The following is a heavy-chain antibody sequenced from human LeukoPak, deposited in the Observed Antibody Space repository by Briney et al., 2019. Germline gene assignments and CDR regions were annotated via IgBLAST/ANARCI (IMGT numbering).Heavy chain of an antibody. V-gene: IGHV5-51*01. CDR1: GYSFTSNW. J-gene: IGHJ4*02. Sequence: GDSLKISCKGSGYSFTSNWIGWVRQMSGKGLEWMGIIYPGDSDTRYSPSFQGQVTMSADKSISTAYLQWSSLKASDTAMYYCARNPSGYHFDYWGQGTLVTVSS. CDR2: IYPGDSDT. D-gene: IGHD6-13*01. CDR3: ARNPSGYHFDY.